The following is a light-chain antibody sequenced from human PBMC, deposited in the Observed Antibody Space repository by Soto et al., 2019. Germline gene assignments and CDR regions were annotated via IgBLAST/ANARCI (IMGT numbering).Light chain of an antibody. J-gene: IGKJ5*01. V-gene: IGKV1-39*01. CDR3: QQFNNYLIT. CDR1: QNIETY. CDR2: VAP. Sequence: DIQITQSPSSLPASVGDSVTITFLTSQNIETYLNWYQVKPGKAPKLLLSVAPGFQGEVPSYFSGSGSGTDFTLTISGLQPEDLATYYCQQFNNYLITFGQGTRLEIK.